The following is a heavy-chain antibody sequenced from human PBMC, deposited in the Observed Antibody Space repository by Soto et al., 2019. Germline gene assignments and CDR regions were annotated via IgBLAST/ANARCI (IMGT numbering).Heavy chain of an antibody. CDR3: ARSDGRY. V-gene: IGHV4-59*01. J-gene: IGHJ4*02. Sequence: SEAGSLACPVAGGCISRWYWSWIRQPPGKGLEWIGYIYCSGSTNYNPSLKSRVTISVDTSKNQFSLKLSSVTAADTAVYYCARSDGRYWGQGTLVTVSS. CDR2: IYCSGST. CDR1: GGCISRWY.